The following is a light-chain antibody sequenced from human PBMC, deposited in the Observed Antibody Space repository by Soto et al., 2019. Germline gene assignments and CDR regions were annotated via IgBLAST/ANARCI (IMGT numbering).Light chain of an antibody. Sequence: DIQMTQSPSTLSASVGDRVTITCRASQSINIWLAWYQQKPGKAPNVLIYDASTLQSVVPSRFSGSGSGTQFTLTISSLQPDDFATYYCQQYNTFSSPTFGQGTKLEIK. J-gene: IGKJ2*01. CDR1: QSINIW. CDR2: DAS. CDR3: QQYNTFSSPT. V-gene: IGKV1-5*01.